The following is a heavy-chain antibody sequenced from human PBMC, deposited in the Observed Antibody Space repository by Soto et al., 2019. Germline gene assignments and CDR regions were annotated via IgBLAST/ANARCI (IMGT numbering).Heavy chain of an antibody. J-gene: IGHJ4*02. V-gene: IGHV1-18*04. CDR1: GYTFRIYG. Sequence: QIKLVQSGGEVKKPGASVKVSCKASGYTFRIYGISWVRQAHVQGLEWVGWISAYNGDTHYAQKFQDRITLTTETSTDTAYMELRSLRLDDTAVYYCARDWSRYYDNSGLIWFYWGQGSLVTVAS. D-gene: IGHD3-22*01. CDR2: ISAYNGDT. CDR3: ARDWSRYYDNSGLIWFY.